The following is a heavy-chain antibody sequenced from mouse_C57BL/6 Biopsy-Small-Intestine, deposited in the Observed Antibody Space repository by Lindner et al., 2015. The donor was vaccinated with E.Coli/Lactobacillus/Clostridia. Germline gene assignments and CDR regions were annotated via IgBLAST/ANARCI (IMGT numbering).Heavy chain of an antibody. Sequence: VQLQESGPELVKPGASVKMSCKTSGYTFTDYNMHWVKQSHGKSLEWIGYINPNNGGTTYNQKFKGKATLTVNKSSSTAYMELRSLTSEDSAVYYCATEGYDFDYWGQGTTLTVSS. D-gene: IGHD2-3*01. J-gene: IGHJ2*01. CDR1: GYTFTDYN. CDR3: ATEGYDFDY. V-gene: IGHV1-22*01. CDR2: INPNNGGT.